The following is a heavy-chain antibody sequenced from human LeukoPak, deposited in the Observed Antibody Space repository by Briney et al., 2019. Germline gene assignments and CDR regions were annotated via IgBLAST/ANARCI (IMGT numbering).Heavy chain of an antibody. CDR2: ISAYNGDT. D-gene: IGHD6-19*01. CDR1: GFIFTKYG. CDR3: ARDPSNTSGWKTWFDP. J-gene: IGHJ5*02. V-gene: IGHV1-18*01. Sequence: EASVNVSCKASGFIFTKYGINWVRQAPGQGLEWVAWISAYNGDTRYAQKFQGRVTLTTDTPTTTAFMELRSLSSDDTAVYYYARDPSNTSGWKTWFDPWGQGTLVTVSS.